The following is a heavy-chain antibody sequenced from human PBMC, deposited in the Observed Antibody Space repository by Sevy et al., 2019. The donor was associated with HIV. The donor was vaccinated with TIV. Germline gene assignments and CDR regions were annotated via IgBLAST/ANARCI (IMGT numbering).Heavy chain of an antibody. CDR3: AVYPIVVVPAAEYYFDY. Sequence: GESLKISCKGSGYTFSNYWIGWVRQMPGKGLEWMGVIYPGDSVTRYSPSFQGQVTMSAVKSTSTAYLQWGSLKTSDTAIYYCAVYPIVVVPAAEYYFDYWGQGTLVTVSS. D-gene: IGHD2-2*01. J-gene: IGHJ4*02. V-gene: IGHV5-51*01. CDR2: IYPGDSVT. CDR1: GYTFSNYW.